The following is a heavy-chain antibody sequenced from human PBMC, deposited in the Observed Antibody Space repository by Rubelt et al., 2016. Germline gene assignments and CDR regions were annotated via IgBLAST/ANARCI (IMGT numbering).Heavy chain of an antibody. CDR2: ISGSGGST. Sequence: EVQLVESGGGLIQPGGSLRLSCAASGFTVSSHYMSWVRQTPGKGLEWVSAISGSGGSTYYADSVEGRFAISRDNSKSTLYLQMNSLRAEDTAVYYCAKDTSPYSSGWYGFDYWGQGTLVTVSS. J-gene: IGHJ4*02. CDR1: GFTVSSHY. V-gene: IGHV3-23*04. D-gene: IGHD6-19*01. CDR3: AKDTSPYSSGWYGFDY.